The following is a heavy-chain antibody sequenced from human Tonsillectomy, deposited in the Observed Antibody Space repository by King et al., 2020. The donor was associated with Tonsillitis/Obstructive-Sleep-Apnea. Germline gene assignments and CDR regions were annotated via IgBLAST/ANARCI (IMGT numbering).Heavy chain of an antibody. CDR1: GGTFSSYA. Sequence: VQLVQSGAEVKKPGSSVKVSCKASGGTFSSYAISWVRQAPGQGLEWMGRIIPILGIANYAQKFQGRVTINADKSTSTAYMALSSLRSEDTAVYYCATPSDYYGSGRLDYWGQGTLVTVSS. CDR2: IIPILGIA. J-gene: IGHJ4*02. D-gene: IGHD3-10*01. V-gene: IGHV1-69*09. CDR3: ATPSDYYGSGRLDY.